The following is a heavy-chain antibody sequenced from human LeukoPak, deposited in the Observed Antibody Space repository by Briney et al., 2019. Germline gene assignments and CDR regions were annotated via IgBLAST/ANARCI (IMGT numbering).Heavy chain of an antibody. CDR2: IYSGGST. D-gene: IGHD1-1*01. CDR1: GFTVSSNY. V-gene: IGHV3-66*01. J-gene: IGHJ4*02. CDR3: ASLPSTATLNDY. Sequence: PGGSLRLSCVASGFTVSSNYISWVRQAPGKGLEWVSVIYSGGSTYYADSVKGRFTISRDNSKNTLYLQMNSLRAEDTAVYYCASLPSTATLNDYWGQGTLVTVSS.